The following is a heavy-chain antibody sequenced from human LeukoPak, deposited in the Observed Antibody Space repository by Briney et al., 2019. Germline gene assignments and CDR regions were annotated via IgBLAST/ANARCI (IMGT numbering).Heavy chain of an antibody. V-gene: IGHV3-74*01. CDR3: ARERTSGWDAFDT. D-gene: IGHD6-19*01. Sequence: PGGSLRLSCAASGFTFSSFWMHWVRHAPGKGLVWVSRINSVGSSTSYADSVKGRFTISRDNAKNTLYLQMISLRAEDTAVYYCARERTSGWDAFDTWGQGTLVTVSS. CDR1: GFTFSSFW. CDR2: INSVGSST. J-gene: IGHJ5*02.